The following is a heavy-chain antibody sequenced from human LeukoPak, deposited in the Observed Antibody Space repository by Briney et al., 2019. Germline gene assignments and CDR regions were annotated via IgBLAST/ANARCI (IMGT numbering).Heavy chain of an antibody. CDR1: GFSISGFW. CDR3: ARDGDYYGSGSIPDY. V-gene: IGHV3-7*01. D-gene: IGHD3-10*01. J-gene: IGHJ4*02. CDR2: IRGDGSRL. Sequence: GGSLRLSCVGSGFSISGFWMTWVRQAPGKGLEWVANIRGDGSRLYYVDSVKGRFTVSRDNAKNSLYLQMNSLRAEDTAVYYCARDGDYYGSGSIPDYWGQGTLVTVSS.